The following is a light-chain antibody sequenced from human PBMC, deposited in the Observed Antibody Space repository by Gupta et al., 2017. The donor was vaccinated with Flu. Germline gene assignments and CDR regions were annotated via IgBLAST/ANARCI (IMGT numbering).Light chain of an antibody. CDR2: KAS. V-gene: IGKV1-5*03. Sequence: DIQMTQYPSTLPVSVGDRVTITCRASQSISSWLAWYQQKPGKAPKLLIYKASSLESGVPSRFSGSGSGTEFTLTISSLQPDDFATYYCQQYNSYSRTFGQGTKVEIK. CDR1: QSISSW. CDR3: QQYNSYSRT. J-gene: IGKJ1*01.